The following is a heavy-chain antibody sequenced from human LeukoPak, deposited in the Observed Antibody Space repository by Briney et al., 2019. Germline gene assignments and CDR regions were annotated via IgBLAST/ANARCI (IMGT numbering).Heavy chain of an antibody. CDR2: INHSGST. CDR3: AREAAAAGTTYWYFDL. V-gene: IGHV4-34*01. D-gene: IGHD6-13*01. Sequence: SQTLSLTSAVYGGSFSGYYWSWIRQPPGKGLEWIGEINHSGSTNYNPSLKSRVTISVDTSKNQFSLKLSSVTAADTAVYYCAREAAAAGTTYWYFDLWGRGTLVTVSS. CDR1: GGSFSGYY. J-gene: IGHJ2*01.